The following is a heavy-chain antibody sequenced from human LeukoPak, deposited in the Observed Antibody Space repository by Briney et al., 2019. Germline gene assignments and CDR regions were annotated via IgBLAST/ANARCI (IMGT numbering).Heavy chain of an antibody. V-gene: IGHV3-21*01. CDR1: GFTFSSYT. CDR2: ISSSSSYI. J-gene: IGHJ4*02. Sequence: PGGSLRLSCAASGFTFSSYTMSWVRQAPGKGLEWVSSISSSSSYIYYADSVKGRFTISRDNAKNSLYLQMNSLRAEDTAVYYCAREGPYGDYFDYWGQGTLVTVSS. CDR3: AREGPYGDYFDY. D-gene: IGHD4-17*01.